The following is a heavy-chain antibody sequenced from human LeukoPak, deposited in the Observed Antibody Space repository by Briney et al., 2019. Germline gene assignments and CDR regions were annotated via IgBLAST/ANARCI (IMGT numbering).Heavy chain of an antibody. J-gene: IGHJ4*02. CDR3: ARDIRRWLQLPQSFDY. CDR1: GFTLSGYW. CDR2: ISSSSSYI. Sequence: KSGGSLRLSCAASGFTLSGYWMTWVRQAPGKGLEWVSSISSSSSYIYYADSVKGRFTISRDNAKNSLYLQMNSLRAEDTAVYYCARDIRRWLQLPQSFDYWGQGTLVTVSS. V-gene: IGHV3-21*01. D-gene: IGHD5-24*01.